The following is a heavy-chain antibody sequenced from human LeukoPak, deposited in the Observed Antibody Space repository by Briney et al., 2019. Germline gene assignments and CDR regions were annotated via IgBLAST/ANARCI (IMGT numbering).Heavy chain of an antibody. J-gene: IGHJ4*02. CDR3: AREPGLKTFDY. D-gene: IGHD1-14*01. V-gene: IGHV1-2*02. Sequence: ASVKVSCKASGYTFTGYYMHWVRQAPGQGLEWMGWINPNSGGTNYAQKFQGRVTMTRDTSISTAYMELRSLRSDDTAVYYCAREPGLKTFDYWGQGTLVTVSS. CDR1: GYTFTGYY. CDR2: INPNSGGT.